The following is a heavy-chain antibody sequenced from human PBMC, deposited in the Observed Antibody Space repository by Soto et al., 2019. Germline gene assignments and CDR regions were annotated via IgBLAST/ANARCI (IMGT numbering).Heavy chain of an antibody. CDR3: AKDWRALFPGDAFDI. CDR2: ITYDGSNK. J-gene: IGHJ3*02. V-gene: IGHV3-30*18. CDR1: GFTFSTYG. Sequence: QVQLVESGGGVVQPGRSLRLSCAASGFTFSTYGMHWVRQAPGKGLEWVGVITYDGSNKFYADSVKGRFTISRENSKNTLYLQMNSLRAEDAAVYYCAKDWRALFPGDAFDIWGQGTMVTVSS. D-gene: IGHD2-21*01.